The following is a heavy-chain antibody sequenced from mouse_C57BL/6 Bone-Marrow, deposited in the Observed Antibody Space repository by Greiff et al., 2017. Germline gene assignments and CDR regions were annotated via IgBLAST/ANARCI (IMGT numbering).Heavy chain of an antibody. CDR2: IDPENGDT. CDR3: SLITTAGNY. D-gene: IGHD1-1*01. J-gene: IGHJ2*01. CDR1: GFNIKDDY. Sequence: VQLQQPGAELVRPGASVKLSCTASGFNIKDDYMHWVKQRPEQGLEWIGWIDPENGDTEYASKFQGKATITADTSSNTAYLQLSSLTSEDTAVYYCSLITTAGNYWGQGTTLTVSS. V-gene: IGHV14-4*01.